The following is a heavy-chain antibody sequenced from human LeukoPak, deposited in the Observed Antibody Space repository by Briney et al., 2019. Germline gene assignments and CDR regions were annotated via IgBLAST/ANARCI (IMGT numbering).Heavy chain of an antibody. Sequence: ASVKVSCKASGYTFTSYGISWVRQAPGQGLEWMGWINPNSGGTNYAQKFQGRVTMTRDTSISTAYMELSRLRSDDTAVYYCARVFYSSGYDYFELYDYWGQGTLVTVSS. CDR1: GYTFTSYG. D-gene: IGHD5-12*01. CDR2: INPNSGGT. J-gene: IGHJ4*02. CDR3: ARVFYSSGYDYFELYDY. V-gene: IGHV1-2*02.